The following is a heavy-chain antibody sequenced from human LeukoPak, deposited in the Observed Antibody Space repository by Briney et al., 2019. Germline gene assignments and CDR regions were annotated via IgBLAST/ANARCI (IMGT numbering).Heavy chain of an antibody. D-gene: IGHD4-17*01. J-gene: IGHJ3*02. V-gene: IGHV3-48*01. CDR2: ITDVNNVI. CDR1: GFSLHTYC. Sequence: GGSLRLSCAGSGFSLHTYCMNWVRQAPGKGLEGISYITDVNNVIYYADSVKGRFTISRSKDENSVFLQMNNLRAEDTAVYFCAREATRRNLLTYGSWDAYDIWGQGTMVTVAS. CDR3: AREATRRNLLTYGSWDAYDI.